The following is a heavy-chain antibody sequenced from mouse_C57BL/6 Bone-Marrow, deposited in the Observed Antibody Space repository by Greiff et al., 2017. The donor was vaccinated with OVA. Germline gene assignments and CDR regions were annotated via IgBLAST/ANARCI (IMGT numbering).Heavy chain of an antibody. CDR2: IWTGGGT. CDR3: ARNDLYYFDY. V-gene: IGHV2-9-1*01. J-gene: IGHJ2*01. Sequence: QVQLKESGPGLVAPSQTLSIPCTVSWFSFTSYAISWFRQPPGKGLEGLGVIWTGGGTNYNSALKSRLSISKDNSKSQIFLKMNSLQTDDTARYYCARNDLYYFDYWGQGTTLTVSS. CDR1: WFSFTSYA.